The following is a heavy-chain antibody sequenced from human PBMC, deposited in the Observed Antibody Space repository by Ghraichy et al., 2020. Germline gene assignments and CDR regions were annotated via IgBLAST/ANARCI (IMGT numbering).Heavy chain of an antibody. CDR3: ARGRVRAEPDY. CDR2: INLNSGGT. D-gene: IGHD1-14*01. CDR1: GYIFTGFY. Sequence: ASVKVSCKASGYIFTGFYMHWVRQAPGQGLEWMGWINLNSGGTHFAQKFQGRVTMSRDTSITTAYMELGRLTSDDTALYYCARGRVRAEPDYWGQGTLVTVSS. V-gene: IGHV1-2*02. J-gene: IGHJ4*02.